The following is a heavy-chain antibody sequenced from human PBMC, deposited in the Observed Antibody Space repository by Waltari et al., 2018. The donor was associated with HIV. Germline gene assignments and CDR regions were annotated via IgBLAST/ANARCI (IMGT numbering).Heavy chain of an antibody. CDR2: IKPDGSET. CDR3: AREYFYESSGYYYRSTFDY. D-gene: IGHD3-22*01. Sequence: EVQLVESGGGLVQPGESLRLSCAASGFTFSSNWMSWVGKAPGKGLEWVANIKPDGSETYYVDSVKGRFTISRDNAKTSLYLQMNSLRAEDTAVYFCAREYFYESSGYYYRSTFDYWGQGTLVTVSS. CDR1: GFTFSSNW. J-gene: IGHJ4*02. V-gene: IGHV3-7*01.